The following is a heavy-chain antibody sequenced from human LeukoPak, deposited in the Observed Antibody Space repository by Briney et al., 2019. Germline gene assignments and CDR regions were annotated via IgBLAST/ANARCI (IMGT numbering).Heavy chain of an antibody. CDR3: AFNTAMDYYFDY. CDR2: IYSGGST. J-gene: IGHJ4*02. Sequence: GGSLRRSCAASGFTVSSNYRSWVRQAPGKGLEWVSVIYSGGSTYYADSVKGRFTISRDNSKNPLYLQMNSLRAEDTAVYYCAFNTAMDYYFDYWGQGTLVTVSS. D-gene: IGHD5-18*01. CDR1: GFTVSSNY. V-gene: IGHV3-66*02.